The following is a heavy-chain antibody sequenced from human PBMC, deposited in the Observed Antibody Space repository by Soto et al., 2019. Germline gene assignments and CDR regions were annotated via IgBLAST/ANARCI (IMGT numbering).Heavy chain of an antibody. CDR3: ASNYYDSSGYLMWYYYYGMDV. CDR2: ISAYNGNT. J-gene: IGHJ6*02. V-gene: IGHV1-18*01. D-gene: IGHD3-22*01. CDR1: GYTFTSYG. Sequence: QVQLVQSGAEVKKPGASVKVSCKASGYTFTSYGISWVRQAPGQGLEWMGWISAYNGNTNYAQKRQGRVTMTTDTATSTAYMELRSLRSDDTAVYYCASNYYDSSGYLMWYYYYGMDVWGQGTTVTVSS.